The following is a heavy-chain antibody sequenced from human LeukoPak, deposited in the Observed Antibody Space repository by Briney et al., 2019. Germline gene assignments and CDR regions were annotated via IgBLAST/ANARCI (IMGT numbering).Heavy chain of an antibody. CDR2: ISSDGSTT. J-gene: IGHJ5*02. Sequence: GGSLRLSRAASGFTFSGYWMDWIRQAPGKGLVWVSRISSDGSTTSYADPVKGRSTISRDNAKNTLYLQMNSLRAEDTAVYYCARRDYFDPWGQGTLVTVPS. CDR1: GFTFSGYW. V-gene: IGHV3-74*01. CDR3: ARRDYFDP. D-gene: IGHD4-11*01.